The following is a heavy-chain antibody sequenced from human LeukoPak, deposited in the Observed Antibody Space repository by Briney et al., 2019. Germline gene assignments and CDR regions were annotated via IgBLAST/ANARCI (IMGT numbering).Heavy chain of an antibody. D-gene: IGHD2-15*01. Sequence: SETLSLTCTVSGGSISSGGYSWSWIRQRPGKGLEWIGYIYYSGSTYYNPSLKSRVTISVDTSKNQFSLKLSSVTAADTAVYYCARDFSGGYYFDYWGQGTLVTVSS. CDR3: ARDFSGGYYFDY. V-gene: IGHV4-31*03. J-gene: IGHJ4*02. CDR1: GGSISSGGYS. CDR2: IYYSGST.